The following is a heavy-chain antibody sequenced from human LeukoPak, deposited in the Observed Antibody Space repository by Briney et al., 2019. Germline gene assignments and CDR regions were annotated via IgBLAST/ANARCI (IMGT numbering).Heavy chain of an antibody. D-gene: IGHD5-18*01. Sequence: GASVKVSCKASGYTFTGYYMHWVRQAPGQGLEWMGWINPNSGGTNYAQKFQGRVTMTRDTSISTAYMELSRLRSDDTAVYYCARETGGYSYGSDCWGQGTLVTVPS. J-gene: IGHJ4*02. V-gene: IGHV1-2*02. CDR2: INPNSGGT. CDR1: GYTFTGYY. CDR3: ARETGGYSYGSDC.